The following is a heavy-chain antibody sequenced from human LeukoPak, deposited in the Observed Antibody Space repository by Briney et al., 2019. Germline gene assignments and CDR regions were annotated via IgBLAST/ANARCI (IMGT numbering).Heavy chain of an antibody. J-gene: IGHJ4*02. D-gene: IGHD6-6*01. CDR1: GFTFSDVW. V-gene: IGHV3-15*01. CDR3: TTWSSQFDY. CDR2: TQSKTDGRTT. Sequence: GGSLRLSCAASGFTFSDVWMTWVRQAPGKGLECVGFTQSKTDGRTTDSATSVKGRFTVSRDDSKNTLYLQMNSLRTEDTAVYYCTTWSSQFDYWGQGTLVTVSS.